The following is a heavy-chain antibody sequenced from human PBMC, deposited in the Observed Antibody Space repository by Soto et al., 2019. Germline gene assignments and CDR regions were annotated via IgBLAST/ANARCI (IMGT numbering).Heavy chain of an antibody. Sequence: SVKVSCKASGGTFSSYAISWVRQAPGQGLEWMGGIIPIFGTANYAQKFQGRVTITADESTSTAYMELSSLRSEDTAVYYCARDRALGLRSDFWSGYYGVGSGMDVRGQGTTVTVSS. J-gene: IGHJ6*02. CDR1: GGTFSSYA. V-gene: IGHV1-69*13. CDR3: ARDRALGLRSDFWSGYYGVGSGMDV. D-gene: IGHD3-3*01. CDR2: IIPIFGTA.